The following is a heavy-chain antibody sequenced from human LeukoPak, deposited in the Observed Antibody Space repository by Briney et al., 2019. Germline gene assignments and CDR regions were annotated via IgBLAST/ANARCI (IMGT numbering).Heavy chain of an antibody. CDR1: GGSFSGYY. D-gene: IGHD1-7*01. CDR2: INHSGST. V-gene: IGHV4-34*01. Sequence: SETLSPTCAVYGGSFSGYYWSWIRQPPGKGLEWIGEINHSGSTNYNPSLKSRVTISVDTSKSQFSLKLSSVTAADTAVYYCARGSGGLELRGYYFDYWGQGTLVTVSS. CDR3: ARGSGGLELRGYYFDY. J-gene: IGHJ4*02.